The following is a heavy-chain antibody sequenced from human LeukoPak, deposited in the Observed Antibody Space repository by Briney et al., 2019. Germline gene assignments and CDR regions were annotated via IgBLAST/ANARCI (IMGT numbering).Heavy chain of an antibody. Sequence: GASVKVSCKASGYTFTSYDINWVRQAIGQGLEWMGWMNPNSGNTGYAQKFQGRVTMTRNTSISTAYMELSSLRSEDTAVYYCARGWGQVLYSSSWYGGDYWGQGTLVTVSS. CDR3: ARGWGQVLYSSSWYGGDY. V-gene: IGHV1-8*01. D-gene: IGHD6-13*01. J-gene: IGHJ4*02. CDR1: GYTFTSYD. CDR2: MNPNSGNT.